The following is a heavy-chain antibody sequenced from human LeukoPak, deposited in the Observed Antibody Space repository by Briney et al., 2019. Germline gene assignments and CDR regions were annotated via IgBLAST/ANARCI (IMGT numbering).Heavy chain of an antibody. CDR2: ISYDGSNK. CDR3: ARDRGNYYDSSGSFDY. D-gene: IGHD3-22*01. V-gene: IGHV3-30*04. Sequence: GGSLRLPCAASGFTFSSYAMHWVRQAPGKGLEWVAVISYDGSNKYYADSVKGRFTISRDNSKNTLYLQMNSLRAEDTAVYYCARDRGNYYDSSGSFDYWGQGTLVTVSS. CDR1: GFTFSSYA. J-gene: IGHJ4*02.